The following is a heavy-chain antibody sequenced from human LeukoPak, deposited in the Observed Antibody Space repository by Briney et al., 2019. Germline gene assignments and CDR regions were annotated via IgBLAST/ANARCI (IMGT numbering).Heavy chain of an antibody. J-gene: IGHJ4*02. V-gene: IGHV3-23*01. CDR1: GFTFSSYA. D-gene: IGHD1-26*01. CDR3: ARAQLGTPTDY. CDR2: ISGSGGST. Sequence: GGSLRLSCAASGFTFSSYAMSWVRQAPGKGLEWVSAISGSGGSTYYADSVKGRFTISRDNSKNMLYLQMNSLTAEDTAVYFCARAQLGTPTDYWGQGTQVTVSS.